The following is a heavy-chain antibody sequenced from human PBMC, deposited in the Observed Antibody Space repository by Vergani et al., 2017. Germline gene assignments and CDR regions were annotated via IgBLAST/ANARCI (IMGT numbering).Heavy chain of an antibody. Sequence: QVQLVESGGGVVQPGRSLRLSCAASGFTFSSYAMHWVRQAPGKGLEWVAVISYDGSNKYYADSVKGRFTISRDNSKNTLYLQMNSLRAEDTAVYYCARXGVDTAMVTLYYYYYMDVWGKGTTVTVSS. CDR2: ISYDGSNK. V-gene: IGHV3-30-3*01. D-gene: IGHD5-18*01. CDR3: ARXGVDTAMVTLYYYYYMDV. J-gene: IGHJ6*03. CDR1: GFTFSSYA.